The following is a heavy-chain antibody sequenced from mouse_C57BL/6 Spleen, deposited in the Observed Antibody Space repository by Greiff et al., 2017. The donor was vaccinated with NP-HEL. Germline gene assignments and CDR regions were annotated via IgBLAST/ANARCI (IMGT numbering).Heavy chain of an antibody. CDR2: ISYDGSN. D-gene: IGHD2-4*01. CDR3: ARDDYDEDAMDY. CDR1: GYSITSGYY. Sequence: ESGPGLVKPSQSLSLTCSVTGYSITSGYYWNWIRQFPGNKLEWMGYISYDGSNNYNPSLKNRISITRDTSKNQFFLKLNSVTTEDTATYYCARDDYDEDAMDYWGQGTSVTVSS. J-gene: IGHJ4*01. V-gene: IGHV3-6*01.